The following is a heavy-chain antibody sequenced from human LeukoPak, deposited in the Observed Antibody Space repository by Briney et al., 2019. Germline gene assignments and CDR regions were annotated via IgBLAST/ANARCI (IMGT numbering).Heavy chain of an antibody. CDR3: ARVRDYYDSSGYYQGGYFDY. V-gene: IGHV1-69*13. J-gene: IGHJ4*02. CDR2: IIPIFGTA. Sequence: ASVKVSCKASGGTFSSYAISWVRQAPGQGLEWMGGIIPIFGTANYAQKFQGRVTITADESTSTAYMELSSLRSEDTAVYYCARVRDYYDSSGYYQGGYFDYWGQGTLVTVSS. CDR1: GGTFSSYA. D-gene: IGHD3-22*01.